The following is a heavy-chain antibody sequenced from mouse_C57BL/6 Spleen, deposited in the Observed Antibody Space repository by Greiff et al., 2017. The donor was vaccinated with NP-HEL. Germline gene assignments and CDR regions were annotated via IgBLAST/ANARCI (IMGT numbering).Heavy chain of an antibody. D-gene: IGHD4-1*01. V-gene: IGHV5-12*01. Sequence: EVQRVESGGGLVQPGGSLKLSCAASGFTFSDYYMYWVRQTPEKRLEWVAYISNGGGSTYYPDTVKGRFTISRDNAKNTLYLQMSRLKSEDTAMYYCARLMNWDKAYFDYWGQGTTLTVSS. CDR1: GFTFSDYY. CDR2: ISNGGGST. J-gene: IGHJ2*01. CDR3: ARLMNWDKAYFDY.